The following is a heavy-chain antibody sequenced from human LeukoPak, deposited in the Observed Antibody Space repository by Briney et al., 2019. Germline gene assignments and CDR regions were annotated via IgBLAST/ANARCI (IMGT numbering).Heavy chain of an antibody. J-gene: IGHJ6*02. V-gene: IGHV4-59*01. CDR1: GGSISSYY. Sequence: PSETLSLTCTVSGGSISSYYWSWIRQTPGKGLEWIGHIHYTWNAKYNPSLKSRVTISLDRSNNQFSLRLSSVTAADSAVYFCARVASKGGMDVWGQGTTVTVS. CDR2: IHYTWNA. CDR3: ARVASKGGMDV. D-gene: IGHD5/OR15-5a*01.